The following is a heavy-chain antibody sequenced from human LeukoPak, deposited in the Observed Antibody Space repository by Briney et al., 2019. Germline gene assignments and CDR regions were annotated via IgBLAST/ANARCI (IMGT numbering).Heavy chain of an antibody. D-gene: IGHD6-19*01. J-gene: IGHJ5*02. CDR3: ARHAAVEGSSGWSPLWWFDP. V-gene: IGHV4-59*08. CDR2: MHHSGST. CDR1: GGSIRSYY. Sequence: SEALSLTCTVSGGSIRSYYWSWIRQPPGKGLEWIGYMHHSGSTKHNPYLKSRVTISVDTSKSQFSLKLSSVTAADTAVYYCARHAAVEGSSGWSPLWWFDPWGQGTLVTVSS.